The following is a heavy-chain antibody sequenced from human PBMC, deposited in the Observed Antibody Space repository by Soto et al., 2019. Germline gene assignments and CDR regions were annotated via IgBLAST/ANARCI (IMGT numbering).Heavy chain of an antibody. J-gene: IGHJ4*02. CDR1: GFTFSSYG. V-gene: IGHV3-30*18. CDR2: ISYDGSNK. CDR3: AKMALYDYIWGSYRKNFDY. D-gene: IGHD3-16*02. Sequence: QVQLVESGGGVVQPGRSLRLSCAASGFTFSSYGMHWVRQAPGKGLEWVAVISYDGSNKYYADSVKGRITISRDNSKNTLYLQMNSLRDEYTAVYYCAKMALYDYIWGSYRKNFDYWGQGTLVTVSS.